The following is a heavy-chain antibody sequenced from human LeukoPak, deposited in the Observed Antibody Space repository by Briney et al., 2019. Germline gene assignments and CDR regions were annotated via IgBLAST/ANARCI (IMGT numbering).Heavy chain of an antibody. Sequence: KPSETLSLTCTVSGGSISSYYWSWIRQPPGKGLEWIGRFYTSGSTKYNPSLKSRVTMSEDTSKNQFSLTLSSVTAADTAVYYCARGFLGDYFGSGSYYVFDYWGQGTLVTVSS. V-gene: IGHV4-4*07. J-gene: IGHJ4*02. D-gene: IGHD3-10*01. CDR2: FYTSGST. CDR3: ARGFLGDYFGSGSYYVFDY. CDR1: GGSISSYY.